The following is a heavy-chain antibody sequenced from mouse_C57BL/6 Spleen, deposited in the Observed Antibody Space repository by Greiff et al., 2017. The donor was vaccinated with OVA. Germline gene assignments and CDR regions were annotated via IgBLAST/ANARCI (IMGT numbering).Heavy chain of an antibody. CDR1: GFSLTSYG. J-gene: IGHJ4*01. CDR2: IWRGGST. Sequence: QVHVKQSGPGLVQPSQSLSITCTVSGFSLTSYGVHWVRQSPGKGLEWLGVIWRGGSTDYNAAFMSRLSITKDNSKSQVFFKMNSLQADDTAIYYCAKRDYYGSSYNYAMDYWGQGTSVTVSS. V-gene: IGHV2-5*01. CDR3: AKRDYYGSSYNYAMDY. D-gene: IGHD1-1*01.